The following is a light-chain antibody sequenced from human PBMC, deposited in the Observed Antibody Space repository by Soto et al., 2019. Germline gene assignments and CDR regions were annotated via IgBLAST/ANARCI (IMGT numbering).Light chain of an antibody. CDR1: ISDVGRYDY. V-gene: IGLV2-14*01. CDR2: DVT. CDR3: SSFTSSNTPVV. J-gene: IGLJ2*01. Sequence: QSALTQPASVSGSPGPSITISCTGTISDVGRYDYIYWYPQHPGKAPKLMIYDVTNRPSGTPNRFSGSKSGNTASLTISGLQAEDEADYYCSSFTSSNTPVVFCGGTKVTVL.